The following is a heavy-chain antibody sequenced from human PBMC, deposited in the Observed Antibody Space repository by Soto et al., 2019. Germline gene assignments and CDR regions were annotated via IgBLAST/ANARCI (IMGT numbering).Heavy chain of an antibody. CDR3: AKALAVVVPAAMLGAFDI. CDR2: ISYDGSNK. V-gene: IGHV3-30*18. CDR1: GFTFSSYG. Sequence: QVQLVESGGGVVQPGRSLRLSCAASGFTFSSYGMQWVRQAPGKGLEWVAVISYDGSNKYYADSVKGRFTISRDNSKNTLYLQMNSLRAEDTAVYYCAKALAVVVPAAMLGAFDIWGQGTMVTVSS. D-gene: IGHD2-2*01. J-gene: IGHJ3*02.